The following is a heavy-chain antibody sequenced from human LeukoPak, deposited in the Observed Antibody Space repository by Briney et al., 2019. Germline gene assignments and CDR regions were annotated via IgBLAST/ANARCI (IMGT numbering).Heavy chain of an antibody. J-gene: IGHJ3*02. CDR1: GYTLTELS. Sequence: ASVKVSCKVSGYTLTELSMHWVRQAPGKGLEWMGGFDPEDGETIYAQKFQGRVTMTEDTSTDTAYMELSSLRSEDTAVYYCATVDYYDSSGPGAFDIWGQGTMVTVS. CDR2: FDPEDGET. V-gene: IGHV1-24*01. CDR3: ATVDYYDSSGPGAFDI. D-gene: IGHD3-22*01.